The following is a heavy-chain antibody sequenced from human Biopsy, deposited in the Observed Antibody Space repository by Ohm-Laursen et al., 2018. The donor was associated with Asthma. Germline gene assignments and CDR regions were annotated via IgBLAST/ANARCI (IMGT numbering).Heavy chain of an antibody. J-gene: IGHJ4*02. CDR2: VSYDGGVV. CDR1: GFVFRSHA. V-gene: IGHV3-30*18. Sequence: SLRLSCAASGFVFRSHAMHWVRQAPGKGLEWVAVVSYDGGVVHYADSMKGRFTISRDNAKNSVFLHMDSLRPEDTAFYYCAKVRSDWAITESFDYWGQGVLVTVSS. D-gene: IGHD3-9*01. CDR3: AKVRSDWAITESFDY.